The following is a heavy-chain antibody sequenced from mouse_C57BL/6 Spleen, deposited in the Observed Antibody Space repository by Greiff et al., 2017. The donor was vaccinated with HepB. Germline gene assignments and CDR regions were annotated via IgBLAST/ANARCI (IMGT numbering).Heavy chain of an antibody. D-gene: IGHD2-3*01. CDR1: GYTFTDYY. Sequence: EVQLQQSGPELVKPGASVKISCKASGYTFTDYYMNWVKQSHGKSLEWIGDINPNNGGTSYNQKFKGKATLTVDKSSSTAYMELRSLTSEDSAVYYCARSHDPWFAYWGQGTLVTVSA. CDR3: ARSHDPWFAY. V-gene: IGHV1-26*01. CDR2: INPNNGGT. J-gene: IGHJ3*01.